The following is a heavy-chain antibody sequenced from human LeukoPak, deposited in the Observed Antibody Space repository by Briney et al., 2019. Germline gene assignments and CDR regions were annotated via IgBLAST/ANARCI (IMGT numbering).Heavy chain of an antibody. CDR3: ARDRGAAAGIFDY. J-gene: IGHJ4*02. CDR1: GESFSGYY. V-gene: IGHV4-31*11. Sequence: PSEALSLTCAVYGESFSGYYWSWIRQHPGKGLDWIGYIYYSGSTYYNPSLKSRVTISVDTSKNQFSLNLSSVTAADTAVYYCARDRGAAAGIFDYWGQGTLVTVSS. CDR2: IYYSGST. D-gene: IGHD6-13*01.